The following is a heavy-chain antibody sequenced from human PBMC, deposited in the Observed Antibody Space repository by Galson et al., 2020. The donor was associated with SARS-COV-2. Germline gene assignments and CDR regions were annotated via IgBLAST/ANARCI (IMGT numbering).Heavy chain of an antibody. CDR3: ARDPNYDILTGYYYYMDV. CDR1: GFTFSSYG. Sequence: GESQKISCAASGFTFSSYGMHWVRQAPGKGLEWVAVIWYDGSNKYYADSVKGRFTISRDNSKNTLYLQMNSLRAEDTAVYYCARDPNYDILTGYYYYMDVWGKGTTVTISS. J-gene: IGHJ6*03. CDR2: IWYDGSNK. D-gene: IGHD3-9*01. V-gene: IGHV3-33*01.